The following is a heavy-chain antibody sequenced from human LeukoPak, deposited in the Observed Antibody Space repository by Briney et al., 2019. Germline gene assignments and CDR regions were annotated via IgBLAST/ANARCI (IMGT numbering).Heavy chain of an antibody. J-gene: IGHJ4*02. V-gene: IGHV4-4*09. CDR1: GGSISSYY. Sequence: SETLSLTCTVSGGSISSYYWSWIRQPPGKGLEWIGYIYTSGSTNYNPSLKSRVTISVDTSKNQFSLKLSSVTAADTAVYYCAREGYIAAAGLDYWGQGTLVTVSS. CDR3: AREGYIAAAGLDY. D-gene: IGHD6-13*01. CDR2: IYTSGST.